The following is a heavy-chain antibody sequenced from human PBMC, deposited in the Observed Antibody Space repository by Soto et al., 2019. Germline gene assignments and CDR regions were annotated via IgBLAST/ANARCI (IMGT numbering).Heavy chain of an antibody. J-gene: IGHJ4*02. CDR2: INYSGRT. CDR3: AAGRYSGGGHFELNY. CDR1: GDSITSSSYY. Sequence: QLQLQESGPGLVKPSETLSLTCTVSGDSITSSSYYWGWIRQPPGKGLEWIGNINYSGRTYYSPSLKSRVTISVDTSKNQFSLRLSSVTAADTAVYYCAAGRYSGGGHFELNYWGQGTLVTVSS. D-gene: IGHD2-15*01. V-gene: IGHV4-39*01.